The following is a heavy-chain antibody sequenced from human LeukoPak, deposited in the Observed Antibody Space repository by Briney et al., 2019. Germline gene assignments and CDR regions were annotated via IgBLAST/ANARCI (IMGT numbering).Heavy chain of an antibody. CDR2: ISSSSSYI. V-gene: IGHV3-21*01. CDR3: ARDRRNSGSYLPAIDY. Sequence: GGSLRLSCAASGFTFSSYSMNWVRQAPGKGLEWVSSISSSSSYIYYADSVKGRFTISRDNAKNSLYLQMNSLRAEDTAVYFCARDRRNSGSYLPAIDYWGQGTLVTVSS. D-gene: IGHD1-26*01. J-gene: IGHJ4*02. CDR1: GFTFSSYS.